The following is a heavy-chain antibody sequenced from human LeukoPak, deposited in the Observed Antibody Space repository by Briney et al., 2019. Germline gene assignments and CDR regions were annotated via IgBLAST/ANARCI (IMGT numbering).Heavy chain of an antibody. CDR1: GGSFSGYY. CDR3: ARRHDEPLSSSWYYFDY. Sequence: SETLSLTCAVYGGSFSGYYWSWIRQPPGKGLEWLGNIYYNGRTNYSPSLKSRVTISVDTSKNQFSLNLSPVTAADTAVYFCARRHDEPLSSSWYYFDYWGQGTLVTVSS. CDR2: IYYNGRT. J-gene: IGHJ4*02. V-gene: IGHV4-34*11. D-gene: IGHD6-13*01.